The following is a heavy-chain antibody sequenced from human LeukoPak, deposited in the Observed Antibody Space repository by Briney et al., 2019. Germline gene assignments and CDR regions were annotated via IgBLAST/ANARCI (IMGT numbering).Heavy chain of an antibody. CDR2: IYYSGST. V-gene: IGHV4-59*01. CDR1: GYPISDYH. CDR3: ARGTTQQAWHVGL. J-gene: IGHJ2*01. Sequence: PSETLFLTCAVPGYPISDYHWTWIRQSPGKGLELIGYIYYSGSTKYNPSLRSRVTISLVTSHQQHSLKQSAACAADPAFQYCARGTTQQAWHVGLWGRGTLVTVSS. D-gene: IGHD4-11*01.